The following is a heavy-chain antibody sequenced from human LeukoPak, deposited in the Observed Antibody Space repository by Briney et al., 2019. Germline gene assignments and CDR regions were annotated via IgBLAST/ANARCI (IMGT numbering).Heavy chain of an antibody. V-gene: IGHV3-13*01. CDR1: GFTLGSHD. CDR2: IASGFQT. CDR3: VREARGYHYTYFDY. Sequence: GGSLRLSCTASGFTLGSHDVHWVRQTTGEGLEWVAAIASGFQTFYAGSVKGRFTVSREDAKNSLYLQMNSLRAGDTAVYYCVREARGYHYTYFDYWGQGSLVTVSS. J-gene: IGHJ4*02. D-gene: IGHD5-18*01.